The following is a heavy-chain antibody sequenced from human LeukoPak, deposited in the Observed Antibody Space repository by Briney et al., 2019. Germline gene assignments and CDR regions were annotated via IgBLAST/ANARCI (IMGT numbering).Heavy chain of an antibody. CDR3: ATQAVYNWFDP. Sequence: SETLSLTCTVSGGSISSYYWSWIRQPPGKGLEWIGYIYYSGSTNYNPSLKSRVTISVDTSKNQFSLKLSSVTAADTAVYYCATQAVYNWFDPWGQGTLVTVSS. D-gene: IGHD2/OR15-2a*01. V-gene: IGHV4-59*08. CDR1: GGSISSYY. CDR2: IYYSGST. J-gene: IGHJ5*02.